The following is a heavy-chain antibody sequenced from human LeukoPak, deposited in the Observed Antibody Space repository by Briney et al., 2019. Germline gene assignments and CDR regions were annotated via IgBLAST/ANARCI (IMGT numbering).Heavy chain of an antibody. V-gene: IGHV4-59*01. Sequence: PSETLSLTCTVSGGSISSYYWSWIRQPPGKGLEWIGYIYYSGSTNYNPSLKSRISISVDKSKNQFSLKLSSVTAADTAVYYCARTTEGGYTYNYFYYYYMDVWGKGTTVTISS. CDR1: GGSISSYY. J-gene: IGHJ6*03. CDR3: ARTTEGGYTYNYFYYYYMDV. D-gene: IGHD5-18*01. CDR2: IYYSGST.